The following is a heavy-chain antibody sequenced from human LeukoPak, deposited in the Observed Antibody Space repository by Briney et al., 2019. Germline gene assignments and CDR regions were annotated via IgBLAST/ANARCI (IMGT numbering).Heavy chain of an antibody. D-gene: IGHD5-24*01. CDR1: GFTFSTYS. CDR2: IRQEGSVK. Sequence: GGSLRLSCAVSGFTFSTYSMNWVRQAPGKGLEWVANIRQEGSVKRYVDSVEGRFTVSRDNAKSSLFLQMSSLRAEDTAVYYCARTDPRNLGWFDFWGQGALVTVSS. CDR3: ARTDPRNLGWFDF. J-gene: IGHJ4*02. V-gene: IGHV3-7*04.